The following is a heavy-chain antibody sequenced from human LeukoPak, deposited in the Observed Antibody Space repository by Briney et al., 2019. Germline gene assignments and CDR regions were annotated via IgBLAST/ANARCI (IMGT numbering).Heavy chain of an antibody. D-gene: IGHD3-22*01. CDR2: IYYSGST. CDR1: GGSISSGGYY. J-gene: IGHJ3*02. CDR3: ARVVRVVANWAFDI. V-gene: IGHV4-31*03. Sequence: PSQTLSLTCTVSGGSISSGGYYWSWIRQHPGKGLEWIGYIYYSGSTYYNPSLKSRVTISVDTSKNQFSLKLSSVTAADTAVYYCARVVRVVANWAFDIWGQGTMVTVSS.